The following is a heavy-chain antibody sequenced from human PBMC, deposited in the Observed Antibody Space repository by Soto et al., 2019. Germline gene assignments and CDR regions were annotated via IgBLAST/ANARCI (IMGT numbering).Heavy chain of an antibody. CDR2: IIPIFGTA. CDR1: GGTFSSYS. J-gene: IGHJ5*02. V-gene: IGHV1-69*06. CDR3: ARRAWGYDNWFDP. D-gene: IGHD5-12*01. Sequence: SVKVSCKASGGTFSSYSISWVRQAPGQGLEWMGGIIPIFGTANYAQKFQGRVTITADKSTSTAYMELSSLRSEDTAVYYCARRAWGYDNWFDPWGQGTLVTVSS.